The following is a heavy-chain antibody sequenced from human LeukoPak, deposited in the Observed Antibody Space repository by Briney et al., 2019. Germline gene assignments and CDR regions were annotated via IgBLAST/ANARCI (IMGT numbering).Heavy chain of an antibody. V-gene: IGHV3-66*04. Sequence: GGSLRLSCAASGFTVSSNYMSWVRQAPGKGLEWVSVIYSGDSTYYADSVKGRFTISRDNSKKTLYLQMNSLRADDTAVYYCARRGIYDSSGYWGQGTLVTVSS. CDR2: IYSGDST. CDR1: GFTVSSNY. D-gene: IGHD3-22*01. CDR3: ARRGIYDSSGY. J-gene: IGHJ4*02.